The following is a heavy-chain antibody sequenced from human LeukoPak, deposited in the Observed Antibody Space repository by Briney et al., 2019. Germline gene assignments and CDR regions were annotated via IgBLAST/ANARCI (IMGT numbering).Heavy chain of an antibody. CDR1: GFTFSRYW. V-gene: IGHV3-7*01. CDR3: ARGGHCSTTSCSNYDGMDV. D-gene: IGHD2-2*01. Sequence: GGSLRLSCAASGFTFSRYWMNWVRQAPGKGLEWVANIKQDGSEKNYVDSVKGRFTISRDNSKNTLYLQMNSLRAEDTAVYFCARGGHCSTTSCSNYDGMDVWGQGTTLTVSS. CDR2: IKQDGSEK. J-gene: IGHJ6*02.